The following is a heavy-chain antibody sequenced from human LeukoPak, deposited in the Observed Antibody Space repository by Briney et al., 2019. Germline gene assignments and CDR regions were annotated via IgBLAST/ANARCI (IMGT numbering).Heavy chain of an antibody. CDR2: ISSSGSTI. CDR3: ARHSNPPL. Sequence: GGSLRLSCSASGFTFSSYEMNWVRQAPGKGLEWVSNISSSGSTIYYADSVKGRFTISRDNTKKSLYLQMNSLRAEDTAVYYCARHSNPPLWGQGTLVTVSS. V-gene: IGHV3-48*03. J-gene: IGHJ4*02. CDR1: GFTFSSYE. D-gene: IGHD4-11*01.